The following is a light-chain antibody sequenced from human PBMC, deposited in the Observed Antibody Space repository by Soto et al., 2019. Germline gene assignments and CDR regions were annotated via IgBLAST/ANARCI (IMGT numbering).Light chain of an antibody. J-gene: IGKJ2*01. V-gene: IGKV1-33*01. CDR3: QHNHNYRYT. Sequence: DIQMTQSPSSLSASVGDRVTITCQASQDITNHLNWYQQKPGKAPNLLIYDASNLETGVPSRFSGSGSGTDFTFTISSLQPADFAPYYGQHNHNYRYTFGQGTSLEI. CDR1: QDITNH. CDR2: DAS.